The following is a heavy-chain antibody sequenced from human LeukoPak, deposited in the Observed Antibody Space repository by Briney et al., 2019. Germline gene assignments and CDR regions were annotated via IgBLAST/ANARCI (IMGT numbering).Heavy chain of an antibody. CDR2: INHSGST. J-gene: IGHJ4*02. V-gene: IGHV4-34*01. Sequence: SETLSLTCAVYGGSFSGYYWCWIRQPPGKGLEWIGEINHSGSTNYNPSLKSRVTISVDTSKNQFSLKLSSVTAADWAVYYCARGPDSSGWYDGFDYWGQGTLVTVSS. CDR3: ARGPDSSGWYDGFDY. CDR1: GGSFSGYY. D-gene: IGHD6-19*01.